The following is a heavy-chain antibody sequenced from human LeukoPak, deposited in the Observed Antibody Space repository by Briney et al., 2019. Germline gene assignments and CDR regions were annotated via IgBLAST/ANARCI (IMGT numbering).Heavy chain of an antibody. CDR2: ISSSSTTI. Sequence: PGGSLRLSCAAPGFTFSSYSMNWVRQAPGKGLEWVSYISSSSTTIYYADSVKGRFTISRDNAKNSLYLQMNSLRAEDTAVYYCAMYYYDNSGYAQGWGQGTLVTVSS. D-gene: IGHD3-22*01. V-gene: IGHV3-48*04. CDR1: GFTFSSYS. J-gene: IGHJ4*02. CDR3: AMYYYDNSGYAQG.